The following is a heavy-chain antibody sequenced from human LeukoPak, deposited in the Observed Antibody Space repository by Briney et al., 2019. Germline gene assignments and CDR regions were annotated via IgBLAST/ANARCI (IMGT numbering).Heavy chain of an antibody. CDR1: GFTFSIYG. CDR3: AKAHCSSTSSYRYFDY. Sequence: GGSLTLSCAASGFTFSIYGMHWVRQAPGKGLEWVAVIWYDGSNKYYADSVKGRFTISRDNSKNTRYLQMYGLRAEDTAVYYCAKAHCSSTSSYRYFDYWGQGTLVTVSS. J-gene: IGHJ4*02. CDR2: IWYDGSNK. V-gene: IGHV3-33*06. D-gene: IGHD2-2*01.